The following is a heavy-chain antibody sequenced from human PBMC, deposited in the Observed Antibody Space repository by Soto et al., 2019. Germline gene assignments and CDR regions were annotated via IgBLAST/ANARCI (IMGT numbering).Heavy chain of an antibody. CDR2: IKSKTDVGTT. CDR3: TTVRGGGSGSNPFDY. V-gene: IGHV3-15*07. Sequence: EVQLVESGGGLVKPGGSLRLSCAASGFTFSNAWMNWVRQAPGKGLEWVGRIKSKTDVGTTDYAAPVKGRFTISRDDSKNTLYLQMNSLKTEDTAVYYCTTVRGGGSGSNPFDYWGQGTLVTVSS. CDR1: GFTFSNAW. D-gene: IGHD1-26*01. J-gene: IGHJ4*02.